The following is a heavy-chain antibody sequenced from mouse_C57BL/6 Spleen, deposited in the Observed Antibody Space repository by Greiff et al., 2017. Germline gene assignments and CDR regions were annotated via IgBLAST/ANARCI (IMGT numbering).Heavy chain of an antibody. Sequence: QVQLKESGPELVKPGASVKISCKASGYAFSSSWMNWVKQRPGKGLVWIGRIYPGDGDINYNGKVKGKATLTADKSSSTAYMQLSSLTSEDSAVYFCARKELYDYDERYYFDYWGQGTTLTVSS. CDR1: GYAFSSSW. D-gene: IGHD2-4*01. CDR2: IYPGDGDI. V-gene: IGHV1-82*01. J-gene: IGHJ2*01. CDR3: ARKELYDYDERYYFDY.